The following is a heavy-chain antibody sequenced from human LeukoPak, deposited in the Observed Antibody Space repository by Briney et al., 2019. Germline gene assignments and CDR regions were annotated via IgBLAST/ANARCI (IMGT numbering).Heavy chain of an antibody. V-gene: IGHV3-23*01. CDR2: ISGSGGST. Sequence: GGSLRLSCAASGFTFSSYAMSWVRRAPGKGLEWVSAISGSGGSTYYADSVKGRFTISRDNSKNTLYLQMNSLRAEDTAVYYCAKTSYDSSGYYYFDYWGQGTLVTVSS. D-gene: IGHD3-22*01. J-gene: IGHJ4*02. CDR3: AKTSYDSSGYYYFDY. CDR1: GFTFSSYA.